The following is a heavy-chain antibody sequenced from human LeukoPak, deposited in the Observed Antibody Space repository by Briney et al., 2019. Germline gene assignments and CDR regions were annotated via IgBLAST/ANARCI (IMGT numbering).Heavy chain of an antibody. CDR3: AKHRGATRGAFYT. V-gene: IGHV3-48*03. J-gene: IGHJ3*02. CDR1: GFTFSSSE. Sequence: GGSLRLSCAASGFTFSSSEMNWVRQAPGKGLEWVSYISSSGGTISYADSVKGRFTISRDNSENTLYLQMNSLRVEDTAIYYCAKHRGATRGAFYTWGQGTMVTVSS. D-gene: IGHD3-10*01. CDR2: ISSSGGTI.